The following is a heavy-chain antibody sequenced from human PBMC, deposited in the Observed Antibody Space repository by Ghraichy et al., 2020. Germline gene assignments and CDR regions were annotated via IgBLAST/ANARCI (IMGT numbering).Heavy chain of an antibody. CDR1: GGSISSSSYY. Sequence: SETLSLTCTVSGGSISSSSYYWGWIRQPPGKGLEWIGSIYYSGSTYYNPSLKSRVTISVDTSKNQFSLKLSSVTAADTAVYYCARQPTSGWFSYYFDYWGQGTLVTVSS. CDR2: IYYSGST. CDR3: ARQPTSGWFSYYFDY. V-gene: IGHV4-39*01. D-gene: IGHD6-19*01. J-gene: IGHJ4*02.